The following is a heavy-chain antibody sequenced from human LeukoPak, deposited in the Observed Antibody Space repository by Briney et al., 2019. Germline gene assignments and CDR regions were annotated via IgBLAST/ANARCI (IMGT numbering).Heavy chain of an antibody. CDR3: ARQLGWLRKPEYYFDY. D-gene: IGHD5-12*01. CDR1: GFTFSSYA. CDR2: ISYDGSNK. Sequence: QTGRSLRLSCAASGFTFSSYAMHWVRQAPGKGLEWVAVISYDGSNKYYADSVKGRFTISRDNSKNTLYLQMNSLRAEDTAVYYCARQLGWLRKPEYYFDYWGQGTLVTVSS. V-gene: IGHV3-30*01. J-gene: IGHJ4*02.